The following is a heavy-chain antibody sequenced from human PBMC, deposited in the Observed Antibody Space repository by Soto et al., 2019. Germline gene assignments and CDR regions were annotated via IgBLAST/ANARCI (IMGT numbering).Heavy chain of an antibody. CDR1: GGSFSGYY. CDR3: ARERGVLLWFGELFRFDP. V-gene: IGHV4-34*01. Sequence: PSETLSLTCAVYGGSFSGYYWSWIRQPPGKGLEWIGEINHSGSTNYNPSLKSRVTISVDTSKNQFSLKLNSVTAADTAVYYCARERGVLLWFGELFRFDPWGQGTLVTVSS. D-gene: IGHD3-10*01. J-gene: IGHJ5*02. CDR2: INHSGST.